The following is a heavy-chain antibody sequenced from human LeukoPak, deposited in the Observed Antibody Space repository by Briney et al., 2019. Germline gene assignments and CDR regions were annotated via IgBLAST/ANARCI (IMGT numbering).Heavy chain of an antibody. CDR3: ATDRIVETGNI. Sequence: ASVTVSCRSSGYTFTDHYIHWVQQVPGKGPQWMGRVDPEDGDTRYAEQFQGRVTITADTSINTVYVDLSSLRSDDTAVYYCATDRIVETGNIWGQGTLVIVSS. D-gene: IGHD1-1*01. V-gene: IGHV1-69-2*01. CDR1: GYTFTDHY. CDR2: VDPEDGDT. J-gene: IGHJ4*02.